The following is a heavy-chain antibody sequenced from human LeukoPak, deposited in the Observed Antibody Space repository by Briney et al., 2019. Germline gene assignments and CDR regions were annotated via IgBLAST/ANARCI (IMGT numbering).Heavy chain of an antibody. D-gene: IGHD3-22*01. CDR2: ISAYNGNT. Sequence: GASVKVSCKASGYTFTSYGISWVRQAPGQGLEWVGWISAYNGNTNYAQKFQGRVTMTTDTSTSTAYMELRSLRSDDTAVYYCARVPPDYYDSSGYTYYFDYWGQGTLVTVSS. V-gene: IGHV1-18*01. J-gene: IGHJ4*02. CDR3: ARVPPDYYDSSGYTYYFDY. CDR1: GYTFTSYG.